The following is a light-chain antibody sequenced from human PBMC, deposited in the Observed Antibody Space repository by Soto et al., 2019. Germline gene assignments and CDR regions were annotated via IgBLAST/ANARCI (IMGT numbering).Light chain of an antibody. J-gene: IGKJ5*01. Sequence: ILLTQSPGTLSLSPGQRATLSCRASQSVSSSYLAWYQQRPGQAPRLLIFGASTRATGTPDRFSGSGSGTDFTLTISRLDPEDFAVYYCHQYGRSPLITFGQGTRLEN. CDR1: QSVSSSY. CDR2: GAS. V-gene: IGKV3-20*01. CDR3: HQYGRSPLIT.